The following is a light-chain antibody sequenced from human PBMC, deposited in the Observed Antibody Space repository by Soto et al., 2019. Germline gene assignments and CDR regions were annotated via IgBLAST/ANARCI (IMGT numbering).Light chain of an antibody. CDR1: QSVSSSY. J-gene: IGKJ1*01. CDR3: QQYGSSLTWT. CDR2: GAS. Sequence: EIVVTQSPATLSLSPGERATLSCRASQSVSSSYLAWYQQKPGQAPRLLIYGASSRATGIPDRFSGSGSGTDFTLTISRLEPEDFAVYYCQQYGSSLTWTFGQGTKWIS. V-gene: IGKV3-20*01.